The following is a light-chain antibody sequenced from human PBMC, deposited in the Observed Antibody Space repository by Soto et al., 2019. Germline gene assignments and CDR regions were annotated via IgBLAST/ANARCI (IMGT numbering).Light chain of an antibody. J-gene: IGKJ5*01. CDR1: QSVSSY. CDR2: DTS. Sequence: EVVLTQSPATLSLSPGERATLSCRASQSVSSYLAWFQQKPGQAPRLLIYDTSNRATGIPARFSGSGSGTDFTLTITSLEPEDFAAYYCQQRRSWQVTFGQGTRLEIK. CDR3: QQRRSWQVT. V-gene: IGKV3-11*01.